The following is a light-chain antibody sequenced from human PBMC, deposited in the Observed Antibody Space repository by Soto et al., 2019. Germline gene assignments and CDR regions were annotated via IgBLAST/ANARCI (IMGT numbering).Light chain of an antibody. CDR2: EVN. CDR1: SNNIGGYNY. Sequence: QAVVTQPASVSGSPGQSITISCTGSSNNIGGYNYVSWYQQHPGKAPKLLIYEVNFRASGVSNRFSGSKSGDTASLTISGLQAEDEADYYCSSYTSIATLFGGGTKVTVL. J-gene: IGLJ2*01. CDR3: SSYTSIATL. V-gene: IGLV2-14*01.